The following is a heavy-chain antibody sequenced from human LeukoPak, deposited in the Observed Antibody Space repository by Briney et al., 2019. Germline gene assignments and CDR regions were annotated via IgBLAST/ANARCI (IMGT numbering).Heavy chain of an antibody. V-gene: IGHV3-33*01. CDR3: ARYNSGTIDY. D-gene: IGHD1-1*01. J-gene: IGHJ4*02. CDR2: IWYDGSKK. Sequence: GGSLRLSCAASGFSFSSYGMHWVRQAPGEGLEWVAVIWYDGSKKYSADSVKGRFTISRDNSKNTLYLQMDSLRAEDTAVYYCARYNSGTIDYWGQGTLVTVSS. CDR1: GFSFSSYG.